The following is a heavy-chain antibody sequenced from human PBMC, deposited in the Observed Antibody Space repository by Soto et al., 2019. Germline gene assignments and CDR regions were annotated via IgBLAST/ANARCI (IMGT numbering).Heavy chain of an antibody. D-gene: IGHD2-8*01. CDR1: GFTFSSYW. V-gene: IGHV3-74*01. J-gene: IGHJ4*02. CDR2: INPGGSIT. CDR3: ARVPTGKYGVWNY. Sequence: EEQLVESGGGLVQPGGSPRLSCAASGFTFSSYWMHWVRQAPGKGRVWVSRINPGGSITAYADSVKGRFTISRDNAKNTLYLQMNSLRGDDTAVYYCARVPTGKYGVWNYWGQGTLVTVSS.